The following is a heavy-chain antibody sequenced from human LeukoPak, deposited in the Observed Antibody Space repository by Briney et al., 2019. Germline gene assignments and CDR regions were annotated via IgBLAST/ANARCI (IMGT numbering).Heavy chain of an antibody. V-gene: IGHV7-4-1*02. CDR2: INTNTGNP. CDR1: GYTFTSYA. Sequence: SSVKVSCKASGYTFTSYAMNWVRQAPGQGLEWMGWINTNTGNPTYAQGFTGRFVFSLDTSVSTAYLQISSLKAEDTAVYYCARDLSYSGSYHAYDYWGQGTLVTVSS. J-gene: IGHJ4*02. D-gene: IGHD1-26*01. CDR3: ARDLSYSGSYHAYDY.